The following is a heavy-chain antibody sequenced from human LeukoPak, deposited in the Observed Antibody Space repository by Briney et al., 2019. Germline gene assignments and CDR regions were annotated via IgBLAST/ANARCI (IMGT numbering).Heavy chain of an antibody. CDR3: ARLQYSSGFFAFGY. CDR1: GFTFSNAW. D-gene: IGHD5-18*01. Sequence: GGSLRLSCAASGFTFSNAWMSWVRQAPGKGLEWVGRIKSKTDGGTTDYAAPVKGRFTISRDDSKNTLYLQMNSLKTEDTAVYYCARLQYSSGFFAFGYWGQGTLVTVSS. V-gene: IGHV3-15*01. CDR2: IKSKTDGGTT. J-gene: IGHJ4*02.